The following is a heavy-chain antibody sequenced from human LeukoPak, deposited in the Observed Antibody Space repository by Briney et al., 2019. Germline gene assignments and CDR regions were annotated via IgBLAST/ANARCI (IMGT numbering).Heavy chain of an antibody. J-gene: IGHJ4*02. CDR2: IGFAGDT. CDR1: GFTFSNYD. Sequence: GGSLRLSCAASGFTFSNYDMHWVRQATGKGLEWVSAIGFAGDTYYPGSVKGRFTISRENVKNSLYLQVNSLRAEDTAVYYCVRVVPYCSGGSCSPYFDYWGQGTLVTVSS. CDR3: VRVVPYCSGGSCSPYFDY. D-gene: IGHD2-15*01. V-gene: IGHV3-13*01.